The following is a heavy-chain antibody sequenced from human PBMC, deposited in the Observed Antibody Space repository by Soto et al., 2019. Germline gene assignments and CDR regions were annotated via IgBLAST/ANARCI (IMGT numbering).Heavy chain of an antibody. CDR2: ITPYNGNA. Sequence: QVQLVQSGAEVENPGASVKVSCEASGYTFTNFGINWVRQAPGQGLEWMGWITPYNGNANYAQKHQGRLTITTDTSTSTAYRELRSLTSDDTAVYYCARAQMYSGAYHDSWGQGTLVIVSS. V-gene: IGHV1-18*04. D-gene: IGHD1-26*01. J-gene: IGHJ5*01. CDR1: GYTFTNFG. CDR3: ARAQMYSGAYHDS.